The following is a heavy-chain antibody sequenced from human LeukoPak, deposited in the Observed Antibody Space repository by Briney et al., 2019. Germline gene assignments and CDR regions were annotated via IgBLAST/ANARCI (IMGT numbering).Heavy chain of an antibody. D-gene: IGHD3-10*01. CDR3: ARDWFGEPHRDY. CDR1: GYTFTSYY. CDR2: INPSGGST. V-gene: IGHV1-46*01. Sequence: ASVKVSCKASGYTFTSYYMHWVRQAPGQGLEWMGIINPSGGSTSYAQKFQGRVTMTRDMSTSTAYMELRSLRSDDTAVYYCARDWFGEPHRDYWGQGTLVTVSS. J-gene: IGHJ4*02.